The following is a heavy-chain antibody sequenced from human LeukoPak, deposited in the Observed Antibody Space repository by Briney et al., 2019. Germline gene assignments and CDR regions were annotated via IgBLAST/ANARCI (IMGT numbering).Heavy chain of an antibody. V-gene: IGHV3-30*03. D-gene: IGHD3-22*01. CDR1: GFTFSSYG. CDR3: ARDWGNEYYYDSSGYYFDY. CDR2: ISYDGSNK. J-gene: IGHJ4*02. Sequence: EGSLRFSCAASGFTFSSYGMHWVRQAPGKGLEWVAVISYDGSNKYYADSVKGRFTISRDNAKNSLYLQMNSLRAEDTAVYYCARDWGNEYYYDSSGYYFDYWGQGTLVTVSS.